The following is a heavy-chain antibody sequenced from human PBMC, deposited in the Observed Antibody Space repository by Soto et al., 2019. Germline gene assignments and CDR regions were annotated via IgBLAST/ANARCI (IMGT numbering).Heavy chain of an antibody. CDR3: ARRKERSGPHYFDY. D-gene: IGHD6-25*01. CDR1: GYTSTTYD. V-gene: IGHV1-8*01. J-gene: IGHJ4*02. Sequence: ASVKVSCKASGYTSTTYDISWVRQATGQGLEWMGWMNPYSGNTGYAQKFQGRVTVTRNTSISTVYMEMSGLRPDDTAVYYCARRKERSGPHYFDYWGQGSQVTVSS. CDR2: MNPYSGNT.